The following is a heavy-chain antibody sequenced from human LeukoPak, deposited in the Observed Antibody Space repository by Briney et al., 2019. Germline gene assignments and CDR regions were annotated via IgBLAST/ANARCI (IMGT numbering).Heavy chain of an antibody. CDR1: AFTFSGNG. Sequence: GSLRLSCAASAFTFSGNGMSWVRQAAGKGPEWVSCVTGDGATTYYADSVKGRFTISRDNSKNTVYLQMNSLRAEDTAFYYCAKMQGYFDYWSQGTLVTVSA. J-gene: IGHJ4*02. CDR2: VTGDGATT. V-gene: IGHV3-23*01. CDR3: AKMQGYFDY.